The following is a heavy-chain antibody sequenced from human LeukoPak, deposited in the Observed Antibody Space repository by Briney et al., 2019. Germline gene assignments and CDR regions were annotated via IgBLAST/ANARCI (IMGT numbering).Heavy chain of an antibody. CDR3: ARAATSGSYSFDY. Sequence: GGSLRLSCAASGFTFSGSAMHWVRQAPGKGLEWVSVIYSGGSTYYADSVKGRSTISRDNSKNTLYLQMNSLRTEDTAVYYCARAATSGSYSFDYWGQGTLVTVSS. D-gene: IGHD1-26*01. CDR1: GFTFSGSA. V-gene: IGHV3-53*05. CDR2: IYSGGST. J-gene: IGHJ4*02.